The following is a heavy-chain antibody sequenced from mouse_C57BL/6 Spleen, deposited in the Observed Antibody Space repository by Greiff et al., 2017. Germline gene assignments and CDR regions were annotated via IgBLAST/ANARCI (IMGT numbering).Heavy chain of an antibody. D-gene: IGHD2-12*01. CDR2: INPNNGGT. V-gene: IGHV1-22*01. CDR3: ARSVTVGRGYYIDY. CDR1: GYTFTDYN. J-gene: IGHJ2*01. Sequence: VQLQESGPELVKPGASVKMSCKASGYTFTDYNMHWVKQSHGKSLEWIGYINPNNGGTSYNQKFKGKATLTVNKSSSTAYMELRSLTSEDSAVYYCARSVTVGRGYYIDYWGQGTTLTVSS.